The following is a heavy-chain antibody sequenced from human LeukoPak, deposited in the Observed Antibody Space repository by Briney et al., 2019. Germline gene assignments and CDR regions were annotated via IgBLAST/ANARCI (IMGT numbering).Heavy chain of an antibody. V-gene: IGHV1-18*04. CDR3: ARDLLIWASNYDFWSGQSDAFDI. CDR2: ISAYNGNT. CDR1: GYTFTGNY. J-gene: IGHJ3*02. Sequence: ASVKVSCKASGYTFTGNYMHGVRQAPGQGLEWMVWISAYNGNTNYAQKLQGRVTMTTDTSTSTAYMELRSLRSDDTAVYYCARDLLIWASNYDFWSGQSDAFDIWGQGTMVTVSS. D-gene: IGHD3-3*01.